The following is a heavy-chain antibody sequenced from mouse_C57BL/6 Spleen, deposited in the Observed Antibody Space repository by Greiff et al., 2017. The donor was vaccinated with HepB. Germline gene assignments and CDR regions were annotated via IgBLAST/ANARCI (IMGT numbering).Heavy chain of an antibody. CDR2: IYPRSGNT. Sequence: VQLQQSGAELARPGASVKLSCKASGYTFTSYGISWVKQRTRQGLEWIGEIYPRSGNTYYNEKFKGKATLTADKSSSTAYMELRSLTSEDSAVYFCARIITTVVDPYYFDYWGQGTTLTVSS. J-gene: IGHJ2*01. D-gene: IGHD1-1*01. V-gene: IGHV1-81*01. CDR3: ARIITTVVDPYYFDY. CDR1: GYTFTSYG.